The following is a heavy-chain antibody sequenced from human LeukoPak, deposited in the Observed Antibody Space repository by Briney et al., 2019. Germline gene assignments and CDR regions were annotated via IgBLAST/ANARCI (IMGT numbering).Heavy chain of an antibody. J-gene: IGHJ4*02. D-gene: IGHD3-9*01. CDR1: GGSFSGYY. Sequence: PSETLSLTCAVYGGSFSGYYWSWIRQPPGKGLEWIGEINHSGSTNYNPSLKSRVTISVDTSKNQFSLKLSSVTAADTAVYYCARVPSNYDILTGYDGQGYYFDYWGQGTLVTVSS. V-gene: IGHV4-34*01. CDR3: ARVPSNYDILTGYDGQGYYFDY. CDR2: INHSGST.